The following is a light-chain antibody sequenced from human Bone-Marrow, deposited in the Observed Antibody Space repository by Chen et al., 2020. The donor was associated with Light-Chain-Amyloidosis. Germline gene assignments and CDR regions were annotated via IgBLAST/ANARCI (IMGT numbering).Light chain of an antibody. J-gene: IGLJ3*02. CDR1: NIGSTS. V-gene: IGLV3-21*02. CDR2: DDS. CDR3: QVWDRSSDRPV. Sequence: SYVLTQPSSVSVAPGQTATIACGGNNIGSTSVHWYQQTPGQAPLLVVYDDSDRPSGIPERLSGSNSGNTATLTRSGVEAGDEADYYCQVWDRSSDRPVFGGGTKLTVL.